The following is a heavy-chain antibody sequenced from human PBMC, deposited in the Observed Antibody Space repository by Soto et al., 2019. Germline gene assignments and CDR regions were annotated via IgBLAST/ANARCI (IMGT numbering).Heavy chain of an antibody. CDR3: ARDRGVAPPVAGNTHYYYYMDV. D-gene: IGHD6-19*01. J-gene: IGHJ6*03. CDR1: GYSFTNYG. V-gene: IGHV1-18*03. Sequence: QDQLLQSGAEVKKPGASVTVSCKASGYSFTNYGITWVRQAPGQGLEWMGWISAFNGNTHYAQKLQGRVTMTTDASTSTAYMELRSLRSDDMAVYYCARDRGVAPPVAGNTHYYYYMDVWGKGTTVTVSS. CDR2: ISAFNGNT.